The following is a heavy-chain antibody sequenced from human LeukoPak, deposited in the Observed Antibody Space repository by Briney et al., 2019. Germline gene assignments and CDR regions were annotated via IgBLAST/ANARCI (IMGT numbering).Heavy chain of an antibody. Sequence: ASVKVSCKASGYTFTSYGISWVRQAPGQGREWMGWISAYNGNTNYAQKLQGRVTMTTDTSTSTAYMELRSLRSDDTAVYYCARTQGTHYYYYYYMDVWGKGTTVTVSS. CDR3: ARTQGTHYYYYYYMDV. D-gene: IGHD3-10*01. V-gene: IGHV1-18*01. CDR1: GYTFTSYG. J-gene: IGHJ6*03. CDR2: ISAYNGNT.